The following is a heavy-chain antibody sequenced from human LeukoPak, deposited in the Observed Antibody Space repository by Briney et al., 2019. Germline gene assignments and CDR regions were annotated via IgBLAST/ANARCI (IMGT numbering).Heavy chain of an antibody. CDR3: ARDLTTMVRGVIMVH. V-gene: IGHV1-2*02. J-gene: IGHJ4*02. CDR2: IKPNNGST. Sequence: ASVKVSCKASGYTFTGNYMHWVRQAPGQGLEWMGWIKPNNGSTNYAQKLQGRVTMSRDTSISTAYMELSRLRSDDTAVYNCARDLTTMVRGVIMVHWGQGTLVTVSS. D-gene: IGHD3-10*01. CDR1: GYTFTGNY.